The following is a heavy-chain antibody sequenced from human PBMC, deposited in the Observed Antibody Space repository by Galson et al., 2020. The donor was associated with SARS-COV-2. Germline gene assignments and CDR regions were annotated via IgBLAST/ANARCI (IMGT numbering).Heavy chain of an antibody. CDR2: TVVGSGNT. J-gene: IGHJ6*03. CDR1: GFTFTSSA. CDR3: AADPECSSSNYYYYMGV. Sequence: SVKVSCEASGFTFTSSAMQWVRQARGQRLEWIGWTVVGSGNTNYAQKFQERVTITRDMSTSTAYMELSSLRSGDTAVYYCAADPECSSSNYYYYMGVWGKGTTVTVSS. D-gene: IGHD6-6*01. V-gene: IGHV1-58*02.